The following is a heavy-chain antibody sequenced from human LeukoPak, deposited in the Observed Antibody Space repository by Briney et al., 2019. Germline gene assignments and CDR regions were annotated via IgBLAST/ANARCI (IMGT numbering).Heavy chain of an antibody. V-gene: IGHV4-39*07. Sequence: SETLSLTCTVSGGSISSSSYYWGWFRQPPGKGLEWIGNIYYSGSTNYNPSLKSRVTISVDTSKNQFSLKLSSVTAADTAVYYCARVRVSGYPYYMDVWGKGTTVTVSS. D-gene: IGHD3-3*01. CDR1: GGSISSSSYY. J-gene: IGHJ6*03. CDR2: IYYSGST. CDR3: ARVRVSGYPYYMDV.